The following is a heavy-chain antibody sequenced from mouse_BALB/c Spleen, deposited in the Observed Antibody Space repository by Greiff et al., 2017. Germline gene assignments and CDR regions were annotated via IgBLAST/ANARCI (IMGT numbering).Heavy chain of an antibody. J-gene: IGHJ4*01. CDR3: AYGYDGWDY. Sequence: VQLVESGAELAKPGASVKMSCKASGYTFTSYWMHWVKQRPGQGLEWIGYINPSTGYTEYNQKFKDKATLTADKSSSTAYMQLSSLTSEDSAVYYGAYGYDGWDYWGQGTSVTVSS. CDR1: GYTFTSYW. V-gene: IGHV1-7*01. D-gene: IGHD2-14*01. CDR2: INPSTGYT.